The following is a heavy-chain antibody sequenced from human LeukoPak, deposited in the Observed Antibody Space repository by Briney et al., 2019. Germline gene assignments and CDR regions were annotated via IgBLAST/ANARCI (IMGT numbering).Heavy chain of an antibody. V-gene: IGHV3-30*02. Sequence: PGGSLRLSCAASGFTFSSYGMHWVRQAPGKGPEWVAFIRYDGSNKYYADSVKGRFTISRDNSKNTLYLQMNSLRAEDTAVYYWASIVVVVAAADYWGRGPLVPVSS. CDR3: ASIVVVVAAADY. D-gene: IGHD2-15*01. CDR1: GFTFSSYG. CDR2: IRYDGSNK. J-gene: IGHJ4*02.